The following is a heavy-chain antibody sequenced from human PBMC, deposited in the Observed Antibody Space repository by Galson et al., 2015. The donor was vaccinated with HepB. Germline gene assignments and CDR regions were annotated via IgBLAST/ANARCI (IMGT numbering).Heavy chain of an antibody. D-gene: IGHD2-2*01. Sequence: SLRLSCAASGFTFSSYSMNWVRQAPGKGLEWVADIKEDGSEKYYVDSVKGRFTVSRDNAKKSLYLQMNSLRAEDTAIYYCATNRGYDTFDHWGQGALVIVSS. J-gene: IGHJ4*02. V-gene: IGHV3-7*03. CDR2: IKEDGSEK. CDR1: GFTFSSYS. CDR3: ATNRGYDTFDH.